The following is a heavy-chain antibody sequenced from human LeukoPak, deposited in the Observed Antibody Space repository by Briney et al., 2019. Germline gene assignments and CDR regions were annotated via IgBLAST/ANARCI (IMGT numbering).Heavy chain of an antibody. CDR2: ISSSTTTI. CDR1: GFTFSSYA. Sequence: GGSLRLSCAASGFTFSSYAMSWVRQAPGKGLEWISYISSSTTTIHYADSVKGRFTISRDNVKNSLYLQMNSLRAEDTAVYYCARYLRSGWSYFDHWGQGTLVTVSS. CDR3: ARYLRSGWSYFDH. D-gene: IGHD6-19*01. V-gene: IGHV3-48*04. J-gene: IGHJ4*02.